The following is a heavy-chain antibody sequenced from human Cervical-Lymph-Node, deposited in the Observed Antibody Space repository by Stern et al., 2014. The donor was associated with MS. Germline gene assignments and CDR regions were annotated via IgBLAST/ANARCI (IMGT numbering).Heavy chain of an antibody. Sequence: VHLVESGPGLVKPSQTLSLTCTVSGGSISSGGYYWSWIRQHPGKGLGWIGDIHYSGSTYSNPSLNSRVTISVDTSKNQFSLKLSSVTAADTAVYYCARAKGYSYGPTEYYFDYWGQGTLVTVSS. D-gene: IGHD5-18*01. CDR3: ARAKGYSYGPTEYYFDY. CDR1: GGSISSGGYY. V-gene: IGHV4-31*03. J-gene: IGHJ4*02. CDR2: IHYSGST.